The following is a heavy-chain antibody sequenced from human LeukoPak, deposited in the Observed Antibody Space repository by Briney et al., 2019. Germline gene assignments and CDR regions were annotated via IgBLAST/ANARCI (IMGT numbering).Heavy chain of an antibody. CDR3: ARGSTYYESSGHVPFDY. CDR1: GFTFNTYT. CDR2: ISGSSGII. V-gene: IGHV3-48*01. D-gene: IGHD3-22*01. Sequence: QAGGSLRLSCAASGFTFNTYTMNWVRQAPGKGLEWVSYISGSSGIIDYADSVRGRFTISRDNAKNSLYLQMNSLRAEDTAVYYCARGSTYYESSGHVPFDYWGQGTLVTVSS. J-gene: IGHJ4*02.